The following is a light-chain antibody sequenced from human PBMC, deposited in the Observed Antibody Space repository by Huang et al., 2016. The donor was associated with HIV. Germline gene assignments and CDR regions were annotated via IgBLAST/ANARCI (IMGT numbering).Light chain of an antibody. CDR2: DAS. J-gene: IGKJ1*01. V-gene: IGKV1-NL1*01. CDR1: QGFSNS. CDR3: QQYYNTPRT. Sequence: DIQMTQSPSSLSASVGDRVTITCRASQGFSNSLAWYQQKPGKAPNLLLYDASRLESGVPSRFRGSVSGTDFSLTISSLQPEDFATYYCQQYYNTPRTFGQGTKVEIK.